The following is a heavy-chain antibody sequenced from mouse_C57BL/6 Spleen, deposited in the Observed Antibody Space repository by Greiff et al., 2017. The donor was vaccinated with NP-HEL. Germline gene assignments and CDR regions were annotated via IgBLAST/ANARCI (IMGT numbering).Heavy chain of an antibody. CDR2: INPYNGDT. D-gene: IGHD2-4*01. CDR3: ARSLYDYDGAWFAY. J-gene: IGHJ3*01. CDR1: GYSFTGYF. V-gene: IGHV1-20*01. Sequence: VQLQQSGPELVKPGDSVKISCKASGYSFTGYFMNWVMQSHGKSLEWIGRINPYNGDTFYNQKFKGKATLTVDKSSSTAHMELRSLTSEDSAVYYCARSLYDYDGAWFAYWGQGTLVTVSA.